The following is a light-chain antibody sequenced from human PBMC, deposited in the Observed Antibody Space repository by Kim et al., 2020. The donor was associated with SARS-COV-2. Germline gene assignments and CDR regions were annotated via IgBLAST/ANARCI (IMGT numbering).Light chain of an antibody. Sequence: SNYIAWYQQKSGQAPRLLIYGASTRATGVPGRFSGSGSATDFTLTISGLEPEDFAVYFCQQYGSSWAFGQGTKVDIK. V-gene: IGKV3-20*01. J-gene: IGKJ1*01. CDR2: GAS. CDR3: QQYGSSWA. CDR1: SNY.